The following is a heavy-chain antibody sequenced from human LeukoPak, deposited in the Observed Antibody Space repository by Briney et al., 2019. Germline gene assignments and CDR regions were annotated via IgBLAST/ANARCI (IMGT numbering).Heavy chain of an antibody. CDR2: ISSSSSTI. Sequence: GGSLRLSCAASGFTFSSFSSYSMNWVRQAPGKGLEWVSYISSSSSTIYYADSVKGRFTISRDNAKNSLYLQMNSLRAEDTAVYYCASLSGSSDYWGQGTLVTVSS. J-gene: IGHJ4*02. V-gene: IGHV3-48*01. CDR3: ASLSGSSDY. D-gene: IGHD1-26*01. CDR1: GFTFSSFSSYS.